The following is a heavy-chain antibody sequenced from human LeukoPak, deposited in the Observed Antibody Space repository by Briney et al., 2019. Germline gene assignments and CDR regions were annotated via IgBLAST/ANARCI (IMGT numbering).Heavy chain of an antibody. D-gene: IGHD3-22*01. CDR2: IDSDGTRT. Sequence: GGSLRLSCAASGFMFSSYWMHWVRQAPGKGLVWVSRIDSDGTRTLYADSVKGRFTISRDDARNTLYLQMNSLRADDTAIYYCVRSSGFPDYWGQGTLVTVSS. V-gene: IGHV3-74*01. J-gene: IGHJ4*02. CDR3: VRSSGFPDY. CDR1: GFMFSSYW.